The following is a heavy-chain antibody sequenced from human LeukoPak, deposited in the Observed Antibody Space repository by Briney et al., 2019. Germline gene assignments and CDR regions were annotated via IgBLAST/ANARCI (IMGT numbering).Heavy chain of an antibody. CDR2: INPNSGGT. CDR3: ARDLGAGLLMFDY. CDR1: GYTFTGYY. J-gene: IGHJ4*02. V-gene: IGHV1-2*02. D-gene: IGHD3-16*01. Sequence: ASVKVSCKASGYTFTGYYMHWVRQAPGQGLEWMGWINPNSGGTNYAQKFQGRVTMTRDTSISTAYMELSRLRSDDTAVYYCARDLGAGLLMFDYWGQGTLVTVSS.